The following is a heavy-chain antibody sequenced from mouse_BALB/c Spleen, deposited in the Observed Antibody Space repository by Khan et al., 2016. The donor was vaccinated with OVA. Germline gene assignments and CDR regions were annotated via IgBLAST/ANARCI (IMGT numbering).Heavy chain of an antibody. J-gene: IGHJ4*01. CDR2: ILPGRGNS. V-gene: IGHV1-9*01. D-gene: IGHD4-1*01. Sequence: QVQLQQSGAELMKPGASVKISCKATGYTFSSYWIEWVKQRPGHGLEWIGEILPGRGNSIYNEKFKDRATFTADTSSTIAYMQLSSLTSEDTAVYYCARGAGTTDGMDYWSQGTSVTVSS. CDR3: ARGAGTTDGMDY. CDR1: GYTFSSYW.